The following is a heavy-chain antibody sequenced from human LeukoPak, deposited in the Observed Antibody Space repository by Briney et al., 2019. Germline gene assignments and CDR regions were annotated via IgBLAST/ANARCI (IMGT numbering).Heavy chain of an antibody. Sequence: GASVKVSCKASGYTFIGYYMHWVRQAPGQGLEWMGWINPNSGGTNYAQKFQGRVTMTRDTSISTAYMELSRLRSDDTAVYYCARPLYSSGTTEDDYWGQGTLVTVSS. J-gene: IGHJ4*02. CDR1: GYTFIGYY. V-gene: IGHV1-2*02. CDR2: INPNSGGT. D-gene: IGHD6-19*01. CDR3: ARPLYSSGTTEDDY.